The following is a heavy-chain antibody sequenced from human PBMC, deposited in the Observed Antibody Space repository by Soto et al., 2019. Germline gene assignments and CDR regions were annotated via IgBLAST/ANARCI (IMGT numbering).Heavy chain of an antibody. CDR3: ARGEWGGIIWFDP. V-gene: IGHV4-31*03. CDR2: IYYSGST. CDR1: GGSISSGGYY. Sequence: SETLSLTCTVSGGSISSGGYYWSWIRQHPGKGLEWIGYIYYSGSTYYNPSLKSRVTISVDTSKNQFSLKLSSVTAADTAVYYCARGEWGGIIWFDPWGQGTLVTVSS. J-gene: IGHJ5*02. D-gene: IGHD3-3*01.